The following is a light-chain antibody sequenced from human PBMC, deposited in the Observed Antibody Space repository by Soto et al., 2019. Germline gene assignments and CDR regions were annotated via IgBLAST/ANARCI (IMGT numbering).Light chain of an antibody. J-gene: IGLJ1*01. Sequence: QSVLTQPPSASGTPGQRVTISCSGSSSNIGSNTVNWYQQLPGTAPKVLIYRNSQRPSGVPDRFSGSKSGTSASLTISGLQSEDEADYYRAAWDDSLNGFYVFGTGTKVTV. CDR1: SSNIGSNT. CDR2: RNS. V-gene: IGLV1-44*01. CDR3: AAWDDSLNGFYV.